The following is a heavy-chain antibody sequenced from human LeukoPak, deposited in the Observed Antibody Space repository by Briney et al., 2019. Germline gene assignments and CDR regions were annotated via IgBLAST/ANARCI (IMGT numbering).Heavy chain of an antibody. CDR1: GLTFSNYW. J-gene: IGHJ5*02. Sequence: PGASLRLSCAASGLTFSNYWMIWVRQAPGKGLEWVGNIKQDGSEKRYADSVRGRFSISRDNALTSLYLQMNSLRAEDTAVYYCARASDPWLQLTWGQGTLVTVSS. V-gene: IGHV3-7*05. CDR2: IKQDGSEK. D-gene: IGHD5-24*01. CDR3: ARASDPWLQLT.